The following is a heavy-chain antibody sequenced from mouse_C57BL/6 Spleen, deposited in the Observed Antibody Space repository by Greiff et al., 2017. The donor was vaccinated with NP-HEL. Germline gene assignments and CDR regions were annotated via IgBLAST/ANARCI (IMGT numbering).Heavy chain of an antibody. CDR1: GYAFSSSW. J-gene: IGHJ1*03. CDR2: IYPGDGDT. D-gene: IGHD2-1*01. CDR3: ANGNYVYFDV. Sequence: VQRVESGPELVKPGASVKISCKASGYAFSSSWMNWVKQRPGKGLEWIGRIYPGDGDTNYNGKFKGKATLTADKSSSTAYMQLSSLTSEDSAVYVCANGNYVYFDVWGTGTTVTVSS. V-gene: IGHV1-82*01.